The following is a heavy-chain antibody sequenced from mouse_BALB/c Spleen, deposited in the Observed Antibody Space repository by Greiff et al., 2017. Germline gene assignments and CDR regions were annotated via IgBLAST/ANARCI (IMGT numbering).Heavy chain of an antibody. J-gene: IGHJ2*01. CDR1: GFNIKDTY. D-gene: IGHD2-1*01. V-gene: IGHV14-3*02. CDR3: ARTDLLWYFDY. CDR2: IDPANGNT. Sequence: VQLKQSGAELVKPGASVKLSCTASGFNIKDTYMHWVKQRPEQGLEWIGRIDPANGNTKYDPKFQGKATITADTSSNTAYLQLSSLTSEDTAVYYCARTDLLWYFDYWGQGTTLTVSS.